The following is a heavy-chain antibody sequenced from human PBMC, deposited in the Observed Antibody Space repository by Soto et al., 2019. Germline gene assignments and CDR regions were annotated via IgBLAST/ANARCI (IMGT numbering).Heavy chain of an antibody. J-gene: IGHJ3*02. V-gene: IGHV4-39*01. CDR1: GGSISSSGYY. CDR2: IYYSGST. CDR3: ARPAPYSGYDFGAFDI. D-gene: IGHD5-12*01. Sequence: QLQLQESGPGLVKSSETLSLTCTVSGGSISSSGYYWGWIRQPPGKGLEWIASIYYSGSTYYNPSLKSRVTISVDTSKNQFSLKLSSVTAADTAVYYCARPAPYSGYDFGAFDIWGQGTMVTVSS.